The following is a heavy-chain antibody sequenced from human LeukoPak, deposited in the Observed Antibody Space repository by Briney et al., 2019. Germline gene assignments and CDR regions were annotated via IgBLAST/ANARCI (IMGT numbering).Heavy chain of an antibody. CDR2: IRYDGNIQ. J-gene: IGHJ4*02. V-gene: IGHV3-30*02. Sequence: GGSLRLSCAGAGFPFGSYAMHWVRQAPGKGLEWVAFIRYDGNIQYYADSVKGRFTISRDNSKDTLYLQMSSLRAEDTAVYYCATIAMAGPFDYWGQGTLVTVSS. CDR3: ATIAMAGPFDY. CDR1: GFPFGSYA. D-gene: IGHD6-19*01.